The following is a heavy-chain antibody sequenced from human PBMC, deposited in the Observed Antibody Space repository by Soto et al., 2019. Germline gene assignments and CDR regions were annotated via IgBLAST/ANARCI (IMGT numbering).Heavy chain of an antibody. CDR1: GGTFSSYA. D-gene: IGHD2-2*01. J-gene: IGHJ6*02. CDR2: IIPIFGTA. V-gene: IGHV1-69*13. CDR3: AFICSSTSCYGMDV. Sequence: GASVKVSCKASGGTFSSYAISWVRQAPGQGLEWMGGIIPIFGTANYAQKFQGRVTITADESTSTAYMELSSLRSEDTAVYYCAFICSSTSCYGMDVWGQGTTVTVSS.